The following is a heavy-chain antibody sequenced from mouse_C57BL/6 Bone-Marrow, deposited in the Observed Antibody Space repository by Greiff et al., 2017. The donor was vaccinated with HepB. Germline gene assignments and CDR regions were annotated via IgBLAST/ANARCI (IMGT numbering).Heavy chain of an antibody. J-gene: IGHJ3*01. Sequence: EVHLVESGGGLVQPKGSLKLSCAASGFSFNTYAMNWVRQAPGKGLEWVARIRSKSNNYATYYADSVKDRFTIYRDDSESMLYLQMNNLKTEDTAMYYCVRRRYSKGAWFAYWGQGTLVTVSA. CDR1: GFSFNTYA. V-gene: IGHV10-1*01. CDR3: VRRRYSKGAWFAY. D-gene: IGHD2-5*01. CDR2: IRSKSNNYAT.